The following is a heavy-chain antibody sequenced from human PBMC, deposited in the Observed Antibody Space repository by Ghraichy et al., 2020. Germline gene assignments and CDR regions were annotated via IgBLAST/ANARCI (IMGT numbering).Heavy chain of an antibody. CDR2: IYTSGST. CDR3: ARDIVGRAVSDYFDY. D-gene: IGHD6-19*01. J-gene: IGHJ4*02. Sequence: SETLSLTCTVSGGSISSYYWSWIRQPAGKGLEWIGRIYTSGSTNYNPSLNSRVTMSVDTSKNQFSLKLTSVTAADTAVYYCARDIVGRAVSDYFDYWGQGILVTVSS. CDR1: GGSISSYY. V-gene: IGHV4-4*07.